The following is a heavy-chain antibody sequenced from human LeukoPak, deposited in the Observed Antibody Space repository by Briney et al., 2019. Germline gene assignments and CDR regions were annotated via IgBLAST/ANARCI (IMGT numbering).Heavy chain of an antibody. CDR1: GYTFTGYY. D-gene: IGHD3-10*01. J-gene: IGHJ6*02. CDR3: ARGRMVRGVLYYYYYGMDV. CDR2: INPNSGGT. V-gene: IGHV1-2*02. Sequence: GASVKVSCKASGYTFTGYYMHWVRQAPGQGLEWMGWINPNSGGTNYAQKFQGRVTMTRDTSISTAYMELSRLRSDDTAVYYCARGRMVRGVLYYYYYGMDVWGQGTTVTVSS.